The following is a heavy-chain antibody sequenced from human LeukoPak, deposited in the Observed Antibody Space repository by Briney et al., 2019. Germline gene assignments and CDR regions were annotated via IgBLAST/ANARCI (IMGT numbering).Heavy chain of an antibody. V-gene: IGHV1-8*01. J-gene: IGHJ4*02. CDR3: ARTPPKGDIDY. D-gene: IGHD2-21*02. CDR1: GYTFTNYD. CDR2: MNPKSGNT. Sequence: ASVKVSCKTSGYTFTNYDINWVRQATGQGLEWMGWMNPKSGNTGSAQRFQGRVTLTRDTSISTAYLELSSLTFEDTAVYYCARTPPKGDIDYWGQGTLVTVSS.